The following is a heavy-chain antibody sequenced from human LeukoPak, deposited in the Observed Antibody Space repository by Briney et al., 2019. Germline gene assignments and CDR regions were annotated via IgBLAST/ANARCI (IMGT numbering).Heavy chain of an antibody. CDR3: ARGETFTYYDILTGYGDAFDI. CDR1: GGSFSGYY. V-gene: IGHV4-34*01. D-gene: IGHD3-9*01. Sequence: SETLSLTCAVYGGSFSGYYWSWIRQPPGKGLEWIGEINHSGSTNYNPSLKSRVTISADTSKNQFSLKLSSVTAADTAVYYCARGETFTYYDILTGYGDAFDIWGQGTMVTVSS. J-gene: IGHJ3*02. CDR2: INHSGST.